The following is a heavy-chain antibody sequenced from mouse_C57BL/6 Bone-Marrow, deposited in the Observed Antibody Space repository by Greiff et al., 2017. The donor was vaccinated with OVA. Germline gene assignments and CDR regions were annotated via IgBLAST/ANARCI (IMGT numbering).Heavy chain of an antibody. Sequence: VQLQQPGAELVKPGASVKLSCKASGYTFTSYWMHWVKQRPGQGLEWIGMIHPNSGSTNYNEKFKSKATLPVDKSSSTAYMQLSSLTSEDSAVYYCAGYYAAWFAYWGQGTLVTVSA. V-gene: IGHV1-64*01. CDR3: AGYYAAWFAY. D-gene: IGHD1-1*01. CDR2: IHPNSGST. CDR1: GYTFTSYW. J-gene: IGHJ3*01.